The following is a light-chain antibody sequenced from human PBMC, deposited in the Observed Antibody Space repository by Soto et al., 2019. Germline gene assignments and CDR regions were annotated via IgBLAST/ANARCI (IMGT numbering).Light chain of an antibody. CDR2: DVN. J-gene: IGLJ1*01. V-gene: IGLV2-11*01. CDR3: CSYAGGYTFEV. CDR1: SSDVGAYNY. Sequence: QSALTQPRSVSGSPGQSVTISCTGTSSDVGAYNYVSWYQQLPGKAPKLILYDVNKRPSGVPDRFSGSKSGNTASLTISGLQGEDEADYYCCSYAGGYTFEVFGTGTKVTVL.